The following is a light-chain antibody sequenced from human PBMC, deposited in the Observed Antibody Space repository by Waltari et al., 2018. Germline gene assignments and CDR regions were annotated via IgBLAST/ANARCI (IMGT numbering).Light chain of an antibody. Sequence: VQMTQSPSFLSAAVGDRVTITSRTSQSISIYLNWYQQRPGKAPKFLIYAASSMQSGGPSRFSGSGSGTDFTLTISSLQPEEFATYYCQQGYSIPVTFGQGTKLEI. CDR1: QSISIY. CDR2: AAS. CDR3: QQGYSIPVT. V-gene: IGKV1-39*01. J-gene: IGKJ2*01.